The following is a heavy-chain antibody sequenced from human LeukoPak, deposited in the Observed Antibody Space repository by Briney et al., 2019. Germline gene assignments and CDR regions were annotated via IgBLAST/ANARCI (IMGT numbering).Heavy chain of an antibody. CDR1: GDSVSSNSVT. CDR2: TYYRSTWYN. CDR3: ARRLTQYDCFDP. D-gene: IGHD2-2*01. J-gene: IGHJ5*02. V-gene: IGHV6-1*01. Sequence: SQTLSLTCAVSGDSVSSNSVTWNWIRQSPSRGREWLGRTYYRSTWYNDYAVSVRGRITVNPDTSKNQFSLHLNSVTPEDTAVYYCARRLTQYDCFDPWGQGILVTVSS.